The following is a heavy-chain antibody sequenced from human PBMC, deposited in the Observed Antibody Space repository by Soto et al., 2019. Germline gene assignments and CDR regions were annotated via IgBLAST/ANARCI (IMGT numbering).Heavy chain of an antibody. J-gene: IGHJ6*02. V-gene: IGHV1-2*04. CDR3: ARDFVAAGYYYYGMDV. CDR2: INPNSGGT. D-gene: IGHD6-13*01. CDR1: GYTFTGYY. Sequence: VSVKVSCKASGYTFTGYYMHWVRQAPGQGLEWMGWINPNSGGTNYAQKFQGWVTMTRDTSISTAYMELSRLRSDDTAVYYCARDFVAAGYYYYGMDVWGQGTTVTVSS.